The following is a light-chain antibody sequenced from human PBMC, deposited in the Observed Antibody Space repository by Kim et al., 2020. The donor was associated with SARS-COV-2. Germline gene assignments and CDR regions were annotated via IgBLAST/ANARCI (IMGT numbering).Light chain of an antibody. J-gene: IGKJ1*01. CDR3: QQRNNWPPGT. Sequence: EIVLTQSPATLSLSPGERATLSCRASQSVSNYLAWYQQKPGQAPRLLIYDASVRATGIPARFSGGGSGTDFTLTISSLEPEDFAVYYCQQRNNWPPGTFGQGTKVDIK. V-gene: IGKV3-11*01. CDR1: QSVSNY. CDR2: DAS.